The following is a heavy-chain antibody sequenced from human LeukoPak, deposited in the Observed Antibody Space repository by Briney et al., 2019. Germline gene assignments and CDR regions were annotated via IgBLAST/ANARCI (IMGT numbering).Heavy chain of an antibody. J-gene: IGHJ4*02. CDR2: IDYSGSST. CDR3: AKHLAIFGPFDY. Sequence: GGSLRLSCAGSGFTFGSYAMSWVRQAPGKGLEWVSSIDYSGSSTYYADSVKGRFTISRDNSKNTLYMQMNSLRVEDSAVYYYAKHLAIFGPFDYWGQGALVTVSS. CDR1: GFTFGSYA. V-gene: IGHV3-23*05. D-gene: IGHD3-3*01.